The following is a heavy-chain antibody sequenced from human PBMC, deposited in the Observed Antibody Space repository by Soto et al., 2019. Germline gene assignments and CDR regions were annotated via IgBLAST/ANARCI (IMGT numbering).Heavy chain of an antibody. J-gene: IGHJ3*02. D-gene: IGHD4-17*01. CDR2: INMDGSRI. Sequence: EVQLVESGGGLVQPGGSLRLSCAASGFTFSSYWMHWVRQAPGKGLVWVSRINMDGSRINYADSVKGRFTISRDNAKSTLSLQMNSLSAEYTALYYCARGIYGDPPDFDMWGQGTMVTVSP. CDR3: ARGIYGDPPDFDM. CDR1: GFTFSSYW. V-gene: IGHV3-74*01.